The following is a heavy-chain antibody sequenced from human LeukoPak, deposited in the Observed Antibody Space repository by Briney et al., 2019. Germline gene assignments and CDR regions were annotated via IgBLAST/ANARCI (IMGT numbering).Heavy chain of an antibody. J-gene: IGHJ4*02. CDR1: GGSISSFY. CDR2: IFHDGST. CDR3: AGDWN. Sequence: PSETLSLTCTVSGGSISSFYWSWVRQRPGKGLEWIGEIFHDGSTNYNPSLMSRVTVSVDKSKNQFSLKLISVTAEDTAVYYCAGDWNWGQGTLVTVSP. D-gene: IGHD3-3*01. V-gene: IGHV4-59*01.